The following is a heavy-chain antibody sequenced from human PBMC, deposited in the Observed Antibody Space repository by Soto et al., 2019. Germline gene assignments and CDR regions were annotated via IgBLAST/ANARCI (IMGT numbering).Heavy chain of an antibody. CDR3: ASGHCSGGSCYSGGNWFDP. CDR1: RFTFSIYW. CDR2: ISSSSSYI. J-gene: IGHJ5*02. D-gene: IGHD2-15*01. Sequence: GGSLRLSCAASRFTFSIYWMSWVRQAPGKGLEWVSSISSSSSYIYYADSVKGRFTISRDNAKNSLYLQMNSLRAEDTAVYYCASGHCSGGSCYSGGNWFDPWGQGTLVTVSS. V-gene: IGHV3-21*01.